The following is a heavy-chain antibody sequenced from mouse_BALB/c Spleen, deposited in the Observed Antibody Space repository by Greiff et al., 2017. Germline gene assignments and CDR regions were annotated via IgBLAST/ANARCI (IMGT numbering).Heavy chain of an antibody. CDR3: EKTYYYARDY. Sequence: VQLQQSGAELVKPGASVKLSCTASGFNIKDTYMHWVKQRPEQGLEWIGRIDPANGNTKYDPKFQGKATITADTSSNTAYLQLSSLTSEDTAVYYCEKTYYYARDYGGQGTSVTVSS. V-gene: IGHV14-3*02. CDR1: GFNIKDTY. J-gene: IGHJ4*01. CDR2: IDPANGNT.